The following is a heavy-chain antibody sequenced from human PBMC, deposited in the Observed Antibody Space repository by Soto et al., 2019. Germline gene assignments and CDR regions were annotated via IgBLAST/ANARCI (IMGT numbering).Heavy chain of an antibody. D-gene: IGHD6-19*01. CDR2: ISGSGGST. CDR3: AKDIAVAGPRAGYFDY. V-gene: IGHV3-23*01. J-gene: IGHJ4*02. Sequence: GGSLRLSCAASGFTFSSYAMSWVRQAPGKGLEWVSAISGSGGSTYYADSVKGRFTISRDNSKNTLYLQMNSLRAEDTAVYYCAKDIAVAGPRAGYFDYWGQGTLVTVSS. CDR1: GFTFSSYA.